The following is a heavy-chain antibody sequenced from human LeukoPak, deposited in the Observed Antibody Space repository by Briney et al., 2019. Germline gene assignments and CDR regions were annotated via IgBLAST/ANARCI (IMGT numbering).Heavy chain of an antibody. CDR2: IGTDGTNK. CDR3: ARESGSIYEESGLAF. CDR1: GFTFSTYE. J-gene: IGHJ4*02. D-gene: IGHD3-16*01. Sequence: AGGSLRLSCAASGFTFSTYEMNCVRQAPGKGLEWVSYIGTDGTNKFCGDSVKGRFTVFRDNAKNSLYLQLNSLRVEDTAVYYCARESGSIYEESGLAFWGQGTLVTVSS. V-gene: IGHV3-48*03.